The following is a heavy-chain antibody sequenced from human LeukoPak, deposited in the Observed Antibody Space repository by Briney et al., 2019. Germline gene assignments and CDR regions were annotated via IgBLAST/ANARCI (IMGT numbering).Heavy chain of an antibody. J-gene: IGHJ4*02. Sequence: ASVKVSCKVSGYTLTELSMHWVRQAPGKGLEWMGGFDPEDGETIYAQKFQGRVTMTTDTSTSTAYMELRSLRSDDTAVYYCARDQDFPAPGSLDYWGQGTLVTVSS. D-gene: IGHD3-3*01. CDR1: GYTLTELS. V-gene: IGHV1-24*01. CDR2: FDPEDGET. CDR3: ARDQDFPAPGSLDY.